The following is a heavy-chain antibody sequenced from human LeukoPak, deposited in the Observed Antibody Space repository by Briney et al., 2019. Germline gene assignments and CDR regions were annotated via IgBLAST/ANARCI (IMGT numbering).Heavy chain of an antibody. V-gene: IGHV5-51*01. CDR1: GYTYTNYW. CDR2: IYPGDSDT. D-gene: IGHD3-10*01. Sequence: GESLKISCKASGYTYTNYWIIWVRQMPGKGLEWMGIIYPGDSDTRYSPSFQGQVTISADKSISTAYLQWSSLKASDSAMYYCATNTMFRGIHAFDIWGQGTMVTVSS. J-gene: IGHJ3*02. CDR3: ATNTMFRGIHAFDI.